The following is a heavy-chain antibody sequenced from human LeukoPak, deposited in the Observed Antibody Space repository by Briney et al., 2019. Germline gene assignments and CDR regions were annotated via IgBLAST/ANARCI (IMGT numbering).Heavy chain of an antibody. CDR2: ISNSGST. Sequence: NPSETLSPTCTVSGCSISSHYWTWIRQSPVKGLEWIGDISNSGSTSYNPSLKSRVTISIDTSKNQFSLKLSSVTAADTAVYYCGRDALVGYFSYYYMDVWGKGTTVTVSS. D-gene: IGHD2-15*01. V-gene: IGHV4-59*11. CDR3: GRDALVGYFSYYYMDV. J-gene: IGHJ6*03. CDR1: GCSISSHY.